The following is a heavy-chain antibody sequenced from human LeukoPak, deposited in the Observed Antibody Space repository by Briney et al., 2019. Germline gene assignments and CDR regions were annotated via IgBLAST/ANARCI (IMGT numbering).Heavy chain of an antibody. CDR3: ARVVGASRTDY. CDR2: IYDSGST. J-gene: IGHJ4*02. Sequence: SETLSLTCSVSGGSMTNLYWTWIRQPPGKGLEWIGDIYDSGSTRYNTSLESRVTISVGTSKNQFSLRLSSVTAADTAVYYCARVVGASRTDYWGQGTQVTVSS. D-gene: IGHD1-26*01. V-gene: IGHV4-59*01. CDR1: GGSMTNLY.